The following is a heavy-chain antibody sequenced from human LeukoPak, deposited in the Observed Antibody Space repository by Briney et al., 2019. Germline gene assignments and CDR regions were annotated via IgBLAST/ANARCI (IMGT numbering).Heavy chain of an antibody. D-gene: IGHD3-3*01. CDR2: IYYSGST. V-gene: IGHV4-59*08. Sequence: SETLSLTCTVSGGSISSYYWSWIRQPPGKGLEWIGYIYYSGSTNYNPSLKSRVTISVDTSKNQFSLKLSSVTAADTAVYYCERQPSNWSGYFPYYFDYWGQGTLVTVSS. CDR1: GGSISSYY. J-gene: IGHJ4*02. CDR3: ERQPSNWSGYFPYYFDY.